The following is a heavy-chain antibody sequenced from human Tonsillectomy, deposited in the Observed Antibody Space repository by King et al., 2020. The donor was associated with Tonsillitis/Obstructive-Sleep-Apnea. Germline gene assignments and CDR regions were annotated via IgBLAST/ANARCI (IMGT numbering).Heavy chain of an antibody. D-gene: IGHD3-22*01. CDR2: ISAYNGDT. CDR3: ARDYMSHYYDSSGYYTFDY. CDR1: GYTFTTYG. Sequence: VQLVESGAEVKKPGASVKVSCKASGYTFTTYGISWVRQAPGQGLEWMGWISAYNGDTNHAQKLQGRVTMTTDTSTSTAYMEVRSLRSDDTAVYYCARDYMSHYYDSSGYYTFDYWGQGTLVTVSS. V-gene: IGHV1-18*01. J-gene: IGHJ4*02.